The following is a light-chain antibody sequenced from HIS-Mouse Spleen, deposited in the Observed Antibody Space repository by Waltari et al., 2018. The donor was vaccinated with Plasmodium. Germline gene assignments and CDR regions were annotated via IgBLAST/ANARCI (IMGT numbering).Light chain of an antibody. CDR2: GKN. Sequence: SSELTQDPAVSVALGQTVRITCHGDSLRSYYASWYQQKPGQAPVLVISGKNNRPSGIQDRFSGSSSGNTASLTITGAQAEDEADYYCNSRDSSGNHVVFGGGTKLTVL. CDR1: SLRSYY. CDR3: NSRDSSGNHVV. J-gene: IGLJ2*01. V-gene: IGLV3-19*01.